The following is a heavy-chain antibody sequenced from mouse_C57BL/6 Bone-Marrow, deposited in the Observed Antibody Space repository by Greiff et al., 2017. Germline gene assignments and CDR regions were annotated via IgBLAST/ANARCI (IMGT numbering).Heavy chain of an antibody. CDR3: SSFDGNYFDF. J-gene: IGHJ2*01. Sequence: VQLQQSGPELVRPGASVKLSCTASGFNIKDDYIHWVKQRTEQGLEWIGWIDPEIGDTEYASKFQGKATITSDTSSNTAYLQLSSRTSEDTAVYYCSSFDGNYFDFWGQGTPLTVAS. CDR1: GFNIKDDY. V-gene: IGHV14-4*01. D-gene: IGHD2-3*01. CDR2: IDPEIGDT.